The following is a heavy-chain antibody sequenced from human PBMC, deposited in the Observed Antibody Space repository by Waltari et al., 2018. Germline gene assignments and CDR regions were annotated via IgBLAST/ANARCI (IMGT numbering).Heavy chain of an antibody. Sequence: QLQLQESGPGLVKPSETLSLTCTVSGGSISRSSYYWGWIRQPPGKGLEWIGSIYYSGSTYYNPSLKSRVTISVDTSKNQFSLKLSSVTAADTAVYYCARRVVVTAHFDYWGQGTLVTVSS. D-gene: IGHD2-21*02. CDR1: GGSISRSSYY. CDR3: ARRVVVTAHFDY. V-gene: IGHV4-39*01. CDR2: IYYSGST. J-gene: IGHJ4*02.